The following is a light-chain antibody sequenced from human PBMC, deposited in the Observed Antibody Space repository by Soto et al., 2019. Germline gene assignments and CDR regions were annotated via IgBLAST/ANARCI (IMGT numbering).Light chain of an antibody. CDR1: QSVSNY. CDR3: QQHINRLS. J-gene: IGKJ4*01. V-gene: IGKV3-11*01. CDR2: DAS. Sequence: EIVLTQSPATLSLSPGERATLSCRASQSVSNYLAWYQQKPGQAPRLLIHDASTRATGIPARFSGSGSGTDFTLTITALGPEDFAVYYCQQHINRLSFGGGTKVEIK.